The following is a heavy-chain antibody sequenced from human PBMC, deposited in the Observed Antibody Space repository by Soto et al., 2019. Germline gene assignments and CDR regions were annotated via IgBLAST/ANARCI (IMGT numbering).Heavy chain of an antibody. CDR2: ISDYSSHI. CDR3: RTPYCFNR. Sequence: GSPELSCAAQGVIFSAHTMSWVRQDPGKGLEWLSSISDYSSHIDYADSLRGRFTVSRDNARKSLYLQMDSLGVEDTGVYYCRTPYCFNRSGTRTLFT. D-gene: IGHD2-15*01. J-gene: IGHJ5*02. V-gene: IGHV3-21*01. CDR1: GVIFSAHT.